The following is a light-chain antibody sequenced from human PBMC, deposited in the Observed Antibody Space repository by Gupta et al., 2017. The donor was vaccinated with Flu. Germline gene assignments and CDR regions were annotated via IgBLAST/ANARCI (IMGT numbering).Light chain of an antibody. CDR3: QAWDSSTSWV. V-gene: IGLV3-1*01. J-gene: IGLJ3*02. CDR1: KLGDKY. Sequence: SYELTQPPSVSVSPGQTASITCSGDKLGDKYACWYQQKPGQSPVLVSDQDSKRPSGIPERFSGSNSGNTANLTISGTQAMDEADYYCQAWDSSTSWVFGGGTKLTVL. CDR2: QDS.